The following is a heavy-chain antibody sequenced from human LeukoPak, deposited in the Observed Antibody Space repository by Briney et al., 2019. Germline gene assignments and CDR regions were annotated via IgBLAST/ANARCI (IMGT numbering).Heavy chain of an antibody. V-gene: IGHV3-7*02. Sequence: GGSLRLSCEASGFTFSTYWMSWVRQAPGKGLEWVANIKQDGSEKYYVDSVKGRFTISRDNAKKSLYLQMNSLRAEDTAVYYCARGMSGYTSGWYDFDYWGQGTLVTVSS. CDR1: GFTFSTYW. D-gene: IGHD6-19*01. CDR2: IKQDGSEK. CDR3: ARGMSGYTSGWYDFDY. J-gene: IGHJ4*02.